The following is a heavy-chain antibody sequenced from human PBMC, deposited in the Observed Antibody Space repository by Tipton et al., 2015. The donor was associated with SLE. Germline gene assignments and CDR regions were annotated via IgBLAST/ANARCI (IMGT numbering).Heavy chain of an antibody. D-gene: IGHD3-16*01. CDR1: GFTCDDYA. Sequence: SLRLSCAASGFTCDDYAMHWVRQAPGKGLEWVSGICWNSGSIGYADSVKDRFTISRDNAKNSLYLQMNSLRAEDTALYYCAKDSLMTADYKDVWGEGATVTV. CDR2: ICWNSGSI. CDR3: AKDSLMTADYKDV. J-gene: IGHJ6*03. V-gene: IGHV3-9*01.